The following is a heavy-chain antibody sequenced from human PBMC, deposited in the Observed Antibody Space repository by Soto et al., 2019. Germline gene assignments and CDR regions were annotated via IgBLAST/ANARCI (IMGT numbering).Heavy chain of an antibody. V-gene: IGHV1-2*04. CDR3: ARGDSTDCSNGVCSFFYNHDMDV. J-gene: IGHJ6*02. CDR2: INPKSGGT. Sequence: ASVKVSCKASGYSFTDYHRHWVRQAPGQGLEWLGRINPKSGGTSTAQKFQGWVTLTTDTSISTASMELTRLTSDDTAIYYCARGDSTDCSNGVCSFFYNHDMDVWGQGTTVAVSS. CDR1: GYSFTDYH. D-gene: IGHD2-8*01.